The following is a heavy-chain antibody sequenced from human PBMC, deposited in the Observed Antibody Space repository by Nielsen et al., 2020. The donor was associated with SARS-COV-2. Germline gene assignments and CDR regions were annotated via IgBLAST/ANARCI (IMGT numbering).Heavy chain of an antibody. Sequence: GGSLRLSCAASGFTFEDYAMHWVRQAPGKGLEWVSGISWNSGSIGYADSVKGRFTISRDNSKNTLYLQMNSLRAEDTAVYYCARYYGSGSYYDFYGMDVWGQGTTVTVSS. CDR3: ARYYGSGSYYDFYGMDV. J-gene: IGHJ6*02. D-gene: IGHD3-10*01. CDR1: GFTFEDYA. CDR2: ISWNSGSI. V-gene: IGHV3-9*01.